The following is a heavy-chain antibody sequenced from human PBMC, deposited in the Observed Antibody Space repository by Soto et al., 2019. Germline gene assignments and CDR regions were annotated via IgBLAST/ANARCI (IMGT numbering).Heavy chain of an antibody. V-gene: IGHV3-30-3*01. CDR3: AALDFLTDYYKIVDY. CDR1: GFTFSSYA. D-gene: IGHD3-9*01. CDR2: ISYDGSNK. Sequence: GGSLRLSCAASGFTFSSYAMHWVRQAPGKGLEWVAVISYDGSNKYYADSVKGRFTISRDNSKNTLYLQMNSLRAEDTAVYYYAALDFLTDYYKIVDYWGQGTSVTVSS. J-gene: IGHJ4*01.